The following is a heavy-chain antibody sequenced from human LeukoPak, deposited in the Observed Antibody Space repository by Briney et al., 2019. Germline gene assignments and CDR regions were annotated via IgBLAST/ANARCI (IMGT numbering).Heavy chain of an antibody. CDR2: ISGSGDTT. J-gene: IGHJ4*02. D-gene: IGHD6-19*01. CDR1: GFTFSSYA. CDR3: AKDFGSAGSRLFY. Sequence: PGGSLRLSCAASGFTFSSYAMSWVRQAPGKGLEWVSAISGSGDTTYYADSVKGRFSIPRDNSKNTLSLQMHTLRAEDTAVYFCAKDFGSAGSRLFYWGQGTLVTVSS. V-gene: IGHV3-23*01.